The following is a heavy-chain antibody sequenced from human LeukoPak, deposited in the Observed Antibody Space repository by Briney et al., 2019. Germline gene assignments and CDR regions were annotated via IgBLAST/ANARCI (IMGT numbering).Heavy chain of an antibody. Sequence: SETLSLTCSVSGGSISSDYWAWIRQPPGKGLEWIGYMYYTGSTNYNPSLKSRVTISLATSKNQFSLRLSSVTAADTAIYYCASVSYDTSLQHWGQGTLVTVSS. CDR1: GGSISSDY. V-gene: IGHV4-59*12. J-gene: IGHJ1*01. CDR2: MYYTGST. D-gene: IGHD3-22*01. CDR3: ASVSYDTSLQH.